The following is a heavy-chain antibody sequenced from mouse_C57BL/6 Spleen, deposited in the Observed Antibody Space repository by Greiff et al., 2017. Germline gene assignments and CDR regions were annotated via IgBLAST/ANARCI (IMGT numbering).Heavy chain of an antibody. Sequence: EVKLMESGPGLVKPSQSLSLTCSVTGYSITSGYYWNWIRQFPGNKLEWMGYISYDGSNNYNPSLKNRISITRDTSKNQFFLKLNSVTTEDTATYYCAKGNDYGFAYWGQGTLVTVSA. CDR1: GYSITSGYY. D-gene: IGHD2-4*01. J-gene: IGHJ3*01. CDR2: ISYDGSN. CDR3: AKGNDYGFAY. V-gene: IGHV3-6*01.